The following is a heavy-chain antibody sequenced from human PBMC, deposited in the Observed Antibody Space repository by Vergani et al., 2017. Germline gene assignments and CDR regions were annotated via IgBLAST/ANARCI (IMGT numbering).Heavy chain of an antibody. Sequence: QVQLVQSGAEVKKPGASVKVSCKASGYTFTDYYMHWVRQAPGQGLEWMGRSNPNSGGTNYAQNFQGRVTMTRDTSISTAYMELSNLRSDDTAVYSCARVVTSSNRDYFDYLVQGTLVTVSS. CDR1: GYTFTDYY. CDR3: ARVVTSSNRDYFDY. J-gene: IGHJ4*02. D-gene: IGHD2-2*01. V-gene: IGHV1-2*02. CDR2: SNPNSGGT.